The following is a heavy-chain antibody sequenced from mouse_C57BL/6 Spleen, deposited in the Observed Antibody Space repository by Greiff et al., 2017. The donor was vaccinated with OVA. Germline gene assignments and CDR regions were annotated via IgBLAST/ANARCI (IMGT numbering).Heavy chain of an antibody. J-gene: IGHJ2*01. CDR2: ISSGSSTI. V-gene: IGHV5-17*01. D-gene: IGHD1-1*01. Sequence: EVNVVESGGGLVKPGGSLKLSCAASGFTFSDYGMHWVRQAPEKGLEWVAYISSGSSTIYYADTVKGRFTISRDNAKNTLFLQMTSLRSEDTAMYYCARAGGSSHFDYWGQGTTLTVSS. CDR3: ARAGGSSHFDY. CDR1: GFTFSDYG.